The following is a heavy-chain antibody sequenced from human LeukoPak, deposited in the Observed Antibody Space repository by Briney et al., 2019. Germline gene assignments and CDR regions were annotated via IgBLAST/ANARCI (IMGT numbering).Heavy chain of an antibody. J-gene: IGHJ6*02. D-gene: IGHD6-19*01. CDR2: ISYDGSNK. CDR3: ARDRQWLNRGYYGMDV. Sequence: PGGSLRLSCAASGFTFSSYWMSWVRQAPGKGLEWVAVISYDGSNKYYADSVKGRFTISRDNSKNTLYLQMNSLRAEDTAVYYCARDRQWLNRGYYGMDVWGQGTTVTVSS. V-gene: IGHV3-30-3*01. CDR1: GFTFSSYW.